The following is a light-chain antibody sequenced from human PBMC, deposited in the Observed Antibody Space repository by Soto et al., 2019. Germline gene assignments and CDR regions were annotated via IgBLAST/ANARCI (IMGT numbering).Light chain of an antibody. J-gene: IGKJ2*01. CDR2: GIS. CDR3: QQYSTLPHT. CDR1: QSVDNRY. V-gene: IGKV3-20*01. Sequence: ESVLTQSPGTLSLSPGERATLSCRASQSVDNRYFAWYQQKPGQAPRLLIYGISNRATGIPDMFSGSGSGTDFTLTISRLETEDFVVYYCQQYSTLPHTFGQGTKLEVK.